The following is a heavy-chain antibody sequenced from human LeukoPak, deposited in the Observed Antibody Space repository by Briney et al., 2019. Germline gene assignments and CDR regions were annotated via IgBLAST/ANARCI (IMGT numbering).Heavy chain of an antibody. CDR2: IYPNNGAT. D-gene: IGHD3-10*01. CDR3: ARDGPAQMVDFDY. J-gene: IGHJ4*02. Sequence: ATVKVSCKASGYTFSGTGWYLYWLRQAPGQGLECMGWIYPNNGATGYAQKFQGRVAMTRDTSISTAYMELSRLRPDDTAVYYCARDGPAQMVDFDYWGQGTLVTVSS. CDR1: GYTFSGTGWY. V-gene: IGHV1-2*02.